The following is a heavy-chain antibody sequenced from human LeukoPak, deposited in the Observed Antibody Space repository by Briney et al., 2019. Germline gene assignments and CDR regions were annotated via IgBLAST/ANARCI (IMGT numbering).Heavy chain of an antibody. V-gene: IGHV4-34*01. D-gene: IGHD3-10*01. Sequence: SETLSLTCAVYGGSFSGYYWSWIRQPPGKGLEWIGEINHSGSTNYNPSLMSRVTISVDTSKNQFSLKLSSVTAADTAVYYCARGPRRYGSGSYYNYWGQGTLVTVSS. CDR3: ARGPRRYGSGSYYNY. CDR2: INHSGST. CDR1: GGSFSGYY. J-gene: IGHJ4*02.